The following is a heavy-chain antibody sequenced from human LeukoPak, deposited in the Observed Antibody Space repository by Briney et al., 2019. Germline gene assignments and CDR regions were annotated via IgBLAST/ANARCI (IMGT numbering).Heavy chain of an antibody. J-gene: IGHJ4*02. D-gene: IGHD5-12*01. Sequence: PGGSLRLSCAASGFTFSSYEMNWVRQAPGKGLEWVSYISSSGSTIYYADSVKGRFTISRDNAKNSLYLQTNSLRSEDTAVYYCAKHSAERYSGNYGWAPPDEYWGQGSLVTVSS. V-gene: IGHV3-48*03. CDR1: GFTFSSYE. CDR2: ISSSGSTI. CDR3: AKHSAERYSGNYGWAPPDEY.